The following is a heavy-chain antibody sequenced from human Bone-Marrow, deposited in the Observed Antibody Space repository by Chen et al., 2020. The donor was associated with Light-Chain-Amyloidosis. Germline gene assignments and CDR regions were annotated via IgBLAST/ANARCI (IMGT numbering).Heavy chain of an antibody. CDR1: GFTFSSYA. V-gene: IGHV3-30-3*01. CDR3: ARAPGYDFPFDY. D-gene: IGHD5-12*01. Sequence: QVQLVESGGGVVQPGRSLRLSCAASGFTFSSYAMHGVRQAPGKGLEWVAVISYDGSNKYYADSGKGRFTISRDNSKNTLYLQMNSLRAEDTAEYYCARAPGYDFPFDYWGQGTLVTVSS. J-gene: IGHJ4*02. CDR2: ISYDGSNK.